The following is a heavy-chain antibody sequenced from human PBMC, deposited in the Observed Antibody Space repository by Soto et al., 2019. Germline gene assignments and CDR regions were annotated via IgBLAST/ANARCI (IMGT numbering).Heavy chain of an antibody. V-gene: IGHV3-11*01. CDR2: ISISGNSM. Sequence: QVQLLESGGGLVKPGGSLRLSCAASGFTFSDYYMAWIRQAPGEVLEWISYISISGNSMYYADSVKGRFTISRDNARNSMYLQMNSLRAEDTAMYFCARINYGSGTSWFDPWGQGALVTVSS. J-gene: IGHJ5*02. CDR1: GFTFSDYY. CDR3: ARINYGSGTSWFDP. D-gene: IGHD3-10*01.